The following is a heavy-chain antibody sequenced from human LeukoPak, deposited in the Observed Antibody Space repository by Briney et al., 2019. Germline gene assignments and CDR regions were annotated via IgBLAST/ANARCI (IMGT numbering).Heavy chain of an antibody. CDR1: RGPFRRYA. J-gene: IGHJ4*02. V-gene: IGHV1-69*13. CDR2: LIPIFGTA. D-gene: IGHD1-26*01. Sequence: GASVKVSCKASRGPFRRYAISGVRQAPGQGLEWMGGLIPIFGTANYTQKLQGRVTLTADESTSTPYIALSSARSEDTAVYYCASGGATGSYYQLFDDWDEGTLVTLSS. CDR3: ASGGATGSYYQLFDD.